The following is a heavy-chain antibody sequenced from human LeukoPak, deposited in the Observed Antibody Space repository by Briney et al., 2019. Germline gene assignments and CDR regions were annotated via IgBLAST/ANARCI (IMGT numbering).Heavy chain of an antibody. CDR1: GFTFSNHG. CDR2: ISGSGGST. V-gene: IGHV3-23*01. CDR3: AELGITMIGGV. J-gene: IGHJ6*04. D-gene: IGHD3-10*02. Sequence: GGSLRLSCAASGFTFSNHGMSWVRQAPGKGLEWVSAISGSGGSTYYADSVKGRFTISRDNSKNTLYLQMNSLRAEDTAVYYCAELGITMIGGVWGKGTTVTISS.